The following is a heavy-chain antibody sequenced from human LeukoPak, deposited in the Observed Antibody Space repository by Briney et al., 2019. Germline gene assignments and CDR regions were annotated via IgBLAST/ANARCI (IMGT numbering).Heavy chain of an antibody. J-gene: IGHJ4*02. Sequence: PGGSLRLSCAASGFTFGSYNMNWVRQTPGKGLEWVAVISYDGSNKYYADSVKGRFTISRDNSKNTLYLQMNSLRAEDTAVYYCATWASSGYFPFDYWGQGTLVTVSS. D-gene: IGHD3-22*01. V-gene: IGHV3-30*03. CDR1: GFTFGSYN. CDR3: ATWASSGYFPFDY. CDR2: ISYDGSNK.